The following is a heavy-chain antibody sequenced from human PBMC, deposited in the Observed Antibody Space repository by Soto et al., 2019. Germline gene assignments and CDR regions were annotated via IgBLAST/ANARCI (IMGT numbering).Heavy chain of an antibody. CDR2: ISYDGSNK. Sequence: GSLRLSCAASGFTFSSYAMHWVRQAPGKGLEWVAVISYDGSNKYYADSVKGRFTISRDNSKNTLYLQMNSLRAEDTAVYYCARRGGRCSGGSCYSVNYYYGMDVWGQGTTVTVS. V-gene: IGHV3-30-3*01. D-gene: IGHD2-15*01. J-gene: IGHJ6*02. CDR1: GFTFSSYA. CDR3: ARRGGRCSGGSCYSVNYYYGMDV.